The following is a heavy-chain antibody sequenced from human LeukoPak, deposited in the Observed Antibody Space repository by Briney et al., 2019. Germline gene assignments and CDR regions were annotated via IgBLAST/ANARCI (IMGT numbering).Heavy chain of an antibody. J-gene: IGHJ6*03. D-gene: IGHD6-13*01. CDR1: GFTFSSYW. CDR2: IKQDGSEK. Sequence: GGSLRLSCAASGFTFSSYWMSWVRQAPGKGLEWVANIKQDGSEKYYVDSVKGRFTISRDNAKNSLYLQMNSLRAEDTAVYYCARDRSSQYWLHHYYYYMDVWGKGTTVTVSS. CDR3: ARDRSSQYWLHHYYYYMDV. V-gene: IGHV3-7*01.